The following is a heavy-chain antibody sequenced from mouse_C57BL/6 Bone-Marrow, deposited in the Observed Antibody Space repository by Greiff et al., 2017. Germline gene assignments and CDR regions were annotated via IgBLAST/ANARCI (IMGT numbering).Heavy chain of an antibody. Sequence: DVKLVESGGDLVKPGGSLKLSCAASGFTFSSYGMSWVRQTPDKRLEWVATISSGGSYTYYPDSVKGRFTISRDNAKNTLYLQMSSLKSEDTAMYYCARRRITTRFFFDYWGQGTTLTVSS. D-gene: IGHD1-1*01. CDR3: ARRRITTRFFFDY. CDR2: ISSGGSYT. J-gene: IGHJ2*01. CDR1: GFTFSSYG. V-gene: IGHV5-6*02.